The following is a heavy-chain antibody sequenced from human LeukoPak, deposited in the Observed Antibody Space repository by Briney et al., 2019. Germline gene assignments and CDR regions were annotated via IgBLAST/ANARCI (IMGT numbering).Heavy chain of an antibody. CDR3: AKEDHDSSGYYY. V-gene: IGHV3-43D*03. D-gene: IGHD3-22*01. CDR1: GFTFDDYA. CDR2: ISWDGGST. J-gene: IGHJ4*02. Sequence: GGSLRLSCAASGFTFDDYAMHWVRQAPGKGLEWVSLISWDGGSTYYADSVKGRFTISRDNSKNSLYLQMNSLRAEDTALYYCAKEDHDSSGYYYWGQGTLVTVSS.